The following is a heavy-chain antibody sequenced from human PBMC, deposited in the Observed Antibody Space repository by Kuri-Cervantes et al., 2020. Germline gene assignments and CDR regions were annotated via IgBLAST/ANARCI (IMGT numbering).Heavy chain of an antibody. J-gene: IGHJ3*02. CDR1: GFTFSSYA. CDR2: ISYDGSNK. V-gene: IGHV3-30-3*01. Sequence: GGSLRLSCAASGFTFSSYAMHWVRQAPGKGLEWVAVISYDGSNKYYADSVKGRFTISRDNSKNTLYLQMNSLRAEDTAVYYCARAITRNDAFDIWGQGTKVTVSS. CDR3: ARAITRNDAFDI.